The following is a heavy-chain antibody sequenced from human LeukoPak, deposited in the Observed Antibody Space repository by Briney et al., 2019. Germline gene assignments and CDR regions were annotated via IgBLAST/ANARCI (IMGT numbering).Heavy chain of an antibody. CDR1: GYTFTSYY. V-gene: IGHV1-46*01. CDR2: INPSGGST. J-gene: IGHJ5*02. Sequence: ASVKVSCKASGYTFTSYYMHWVRQAPGQGPEWMGIINPSGGSTSYAQKFQGRVTMTRDTSTSTVYMELSSLRSEDTAVYYCARENERTYCSSTSCPGGFDPWGQGTLVTVSS. CDR3: ARENERTYCSSTSCPGGFDP. D-gene: IGHD2-2*01.